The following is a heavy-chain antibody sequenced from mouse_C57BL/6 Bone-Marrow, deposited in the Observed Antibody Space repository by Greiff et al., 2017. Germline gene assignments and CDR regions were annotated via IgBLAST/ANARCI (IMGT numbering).Heavy chain of an antibody. CDR1: GYTFTSYW. J-gene: IGHJ1*01. CDR2: IYPGSGST. Sequence: QVQLQQSGAELVKPGASVKMSCKASGYTFTSYWITWVKQRPGQGLEWIGDIYPGSGSTNYNEKFKSKATLTIDTSSSTAYMQLSSLTSEDSAVYYGARPYSSNYWYFDFWGWGTTTTVTA. D-gene: IGHD2-5*01. V-gene: IGHV1-55*01. CDR3: ARPYSSNYWYFDF.